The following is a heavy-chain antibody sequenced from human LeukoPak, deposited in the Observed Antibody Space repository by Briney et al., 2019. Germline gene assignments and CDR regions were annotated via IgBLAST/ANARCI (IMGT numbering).Heavy chain of an antibody. D-gene: IGHD1-14*01. CDR2: IYSGGST. J-gene: IGHJ4*02. CDR1: GFTVSSNY. V-gene: IGHV3-53*01. CDR3: ARDSPVSY. Sequence: PGGSLRLSCAASGFTVSSNYMSWGRQAPGEGLEWVSDIYSGGSTYYAASVKGRFTISRDNSKNTLYLQMNSLRAEDTAVYYCARDSPVSYWGQGTLVTVSS.